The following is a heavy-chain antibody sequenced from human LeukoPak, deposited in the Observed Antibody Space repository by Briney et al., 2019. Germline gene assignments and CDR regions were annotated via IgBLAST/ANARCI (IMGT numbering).Heavy chain of an antibody. Sequence: GASVKVSCKASGYTFTGYYMHWVRQAPGQGLEWMGWINPNSGGTNYAQEFQGRVTMTRDTSISTAYMELSRLRSDDTAVYYCARIRYSGYDPYYGMDVWGQGTTVTVSS. CDR1: GYTFTGYY. J-gene: IGHJ6*02. D-gene: IGHD5-12*01. V-gene: IGHV1-2*02. CDR2: INPNSGGT. CDR3: ARIRYSGYDPYYGMDV.